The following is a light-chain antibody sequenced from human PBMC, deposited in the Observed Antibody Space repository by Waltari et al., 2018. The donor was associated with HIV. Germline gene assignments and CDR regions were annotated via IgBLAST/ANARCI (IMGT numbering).Light chain of an antibody. Sequence: EIVLTQSPATRSLSSGERATLSCRASESVSSTYLAWYQQKPGQAPRLLIYGASSRATGISERFSGSGSGTDFTLTISRLEPEDSALYYCQHYETFGGGARVEIK. V-gene: IGKV3-20*01. CDR1: ESVSSTY. J-gene: IGKJ4*01. CDR2: GAS. CDR3: QHYET.